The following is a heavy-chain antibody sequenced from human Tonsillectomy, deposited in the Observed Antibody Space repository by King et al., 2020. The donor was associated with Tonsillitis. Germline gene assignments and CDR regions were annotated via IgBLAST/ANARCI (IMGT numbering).Heavy chain of an antibody. CDR3: TRDYYFDTSGSLDYFDS. D-gene: IGHD3-22*01. V-gene: IGHV3-9*01. CDR2: ISWYSGNI. CDR1: GFTFDDFG. Sequence: VQLVESGGGLVQPGRSLRLSCSASGFTFDDFGMHLVRQSPGKGLEWVSGISWYSGNIAYADSVKGRFTISRDNAKNSLYLQMNSLRPEDTALYYCTRDYYFDTSGSLDYFDSWGQGTLVTVSS. J-gene: IGHJ4*02.